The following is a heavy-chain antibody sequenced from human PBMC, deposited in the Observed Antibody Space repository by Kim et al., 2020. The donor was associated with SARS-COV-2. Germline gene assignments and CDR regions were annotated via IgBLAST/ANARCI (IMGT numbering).Heavy chain of an antibody. J-gene: IGHJ6*02. Sequence: ASVKVSCKASGYTFTSYDINWVRQATGQGLEWMGWMNPNSGNTGYAQKFQGRVTMTRNTSISTAYMELSSLRSEDTAVYYCARALVEQQLVNYYYGMDVWGQGTTVTVSS. V-gene: IGHV1-8*01. CDR1: GYTFTSYD. CDR3: ARALVEQQLVNYYYGMDV. D-gene: IGHD6-13*01. CDR2: MNPNSGNT.